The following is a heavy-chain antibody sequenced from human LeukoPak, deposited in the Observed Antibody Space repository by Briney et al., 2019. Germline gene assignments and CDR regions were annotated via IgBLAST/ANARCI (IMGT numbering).Heavy chain of an antibody. V-gene: IGHV3-30*04. CDR3: AREKGSSWSPFDY. J-gene: IGHJ4*02. Sequence: GGSLRLSCAASGFTFSSYAMHWVRQAPGKGLEWVALISYDGSNKYYADSVKGRFTISRDNSKNTLYLQMNSLRTEDTAVYYCAREKGSSWSPFDYWGQGTLVTVSS. CDR1: GFTFSSYA. CDR2: ISYDGSNK. D-gene: IGHD6-13*01.